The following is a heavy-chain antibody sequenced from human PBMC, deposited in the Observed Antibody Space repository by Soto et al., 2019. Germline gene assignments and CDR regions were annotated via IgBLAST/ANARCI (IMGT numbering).Heavy chain of an antibody. CDR1: VYSFTIYW. D-gene: IGHD3-22*01. J-gene: IGHJ6*02. CDR3: ARHGPRVYYDNSDYYYYGMDV. V-gene: IGHV5-51*01. CDR2: IYPGDSHT. Sequence: GESLKISCKGSVYSFTIYWIGWVRQMPGKGLDWMGIIYPGDSHTRYSPSFQGQVTISAGKSISTAYLQWSSLKASDTAMYYCARHGPRVYYDNSDYYYYGMDVWGQGTTVTVSS.